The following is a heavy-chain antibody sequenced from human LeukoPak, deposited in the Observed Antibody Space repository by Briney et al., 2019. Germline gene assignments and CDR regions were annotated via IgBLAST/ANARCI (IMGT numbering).Heavy chain of an antibody. V-gene: IGHV3-7*01. D-gene: IGHD4-17*01. J-gene: IGHJ4*02. CDR3: ATTLTVTTGFY. Sequence: HPGGSLRLSCAASGFTFSSYWMSGVRQAPGKGLEWVAHIKEDGSENYYVDSVKGRFTISRDNAKNSLYLQMNSLRAEDTAVYFCATTLTVTTGFYWGQGTLVTVSS. CDR2: IKEDGSEN. CDR1: GFTFSSYW.